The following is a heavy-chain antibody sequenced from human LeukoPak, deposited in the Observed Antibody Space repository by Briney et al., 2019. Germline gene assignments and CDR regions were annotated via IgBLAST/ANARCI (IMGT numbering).Heavy chain of an antibody. J-gene: IGHJ3*02. CDR1: GFTFSSYA. CDR3: ARDGGLLLLDVFDI. D-gene: IGHD3-22*01. Sequence: GGSLRLSCADSGFTFSSYAMSWVRQAPGKGLEWVSSISGSGNRTCYADSVKGRFTISRDNAKNSLYLQMNSLRAEDTAVYYCARDGGLLLLDVFDIWGQGTMVTVSS. V-gene: IGHV3-23*01. CDR2: ISGSGNRT.